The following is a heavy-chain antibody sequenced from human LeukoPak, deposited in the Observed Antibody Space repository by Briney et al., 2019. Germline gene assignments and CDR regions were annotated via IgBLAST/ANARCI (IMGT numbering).Heavy chain of an antibody. CDR1: GFTSCRYS. CDR3: ARGDGDDNWLIDY. CDR2: ISSSSSHI. J-gene: IGHJ4*02. Sequence: GGSLRLSCATSGFTSCRYSMNWVRQAPGKGLEWISYISSSSSHIQYADSVKGRFTISRDNARNSLFLQMNSLRAEDTAVYHCARGDGDDNWLIDYWGQGTLVTVSS. V-gene: IGHV3-21*05. D-gene: IGHD1-1*01.